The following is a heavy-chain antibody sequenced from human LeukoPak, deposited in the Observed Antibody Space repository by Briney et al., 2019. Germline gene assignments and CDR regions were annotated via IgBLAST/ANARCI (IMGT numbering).Heavy chain of an antibody. Sequence: PSQTLSLTCNVSGDSISSGTHYWNWLRQPPGKGLEWIGYIYPSGNTYYNPSLKSRVTISVDRSKNDFSLKLSSVTAADTAVYYCARLLNRAFDFWGRGTLVTVSS. J-gene: IGHJ4*02. CDR2: IYPSGNT. CDR3: ARLLNRAFDF. D-gene: IGHD2/OR15-2a*01. CDR1: GDSISSGTHY. V-gene: IGHV4-30-2*01.